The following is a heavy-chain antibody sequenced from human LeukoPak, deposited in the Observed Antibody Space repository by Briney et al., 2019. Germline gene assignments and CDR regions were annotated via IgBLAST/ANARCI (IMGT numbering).Heavy chain of an antibody. J-gene: IGHJ4*02. Sequence: GGSLRLSCAASGFTFISYAMSWVRQAPGKGLEWVSDISGSGGITYYADSVKGRFTISRDNSKNTLYLQMNSLRAEDTAVFYCAKRASYYESSGYINWGQGTLVSVSS. D-gene: IGHD3-22*01. V-gene: IGHV3-23*01. CDR3: AKRASYYESSGYIN. CDR1: GFTFISYA. CDR2: ISGSGGIT.